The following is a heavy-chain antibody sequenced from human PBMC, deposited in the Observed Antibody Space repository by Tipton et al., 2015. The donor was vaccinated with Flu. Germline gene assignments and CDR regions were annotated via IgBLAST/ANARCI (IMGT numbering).Heavy chain of an antibody. CDR3: ARRKTVTTRLTYFDY. CDR2: IYYSGST. D-gene: IGHD4-17*01. CDR1: GGSISSHY. J-gene: IGHJ4*02. V-gene: IGHV4-59*08. Sequence: TLSLTCTVSGGSISSHYWRWIRQPPGKGLEWIGYIYYSGSTNYNPSLKSRVTISVDTSKNQFSLKLSSVTAADTAVYYCARRKTVTTRLTYFDYWGQGTLVTVSS.